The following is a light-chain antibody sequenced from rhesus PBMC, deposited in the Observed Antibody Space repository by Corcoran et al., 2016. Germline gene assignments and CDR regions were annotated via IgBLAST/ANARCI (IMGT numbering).Light chain of an antibody. V-gene: IGKV1-21*01. CDR1: QGISSW. CDR2: NAS. Sequence: DIQMTQSPSSLSESVGDRVTITCRASQGISSWLAWYQKNPGKAPKLLIYNASSLQSGVPSRFRGSGSGTDFPLTISSLQPEDFATYYCQQYNSAPYSFGQGTKVEIK. CDR3: QQYNSAPYS. J-gene: IGKJ2*01.